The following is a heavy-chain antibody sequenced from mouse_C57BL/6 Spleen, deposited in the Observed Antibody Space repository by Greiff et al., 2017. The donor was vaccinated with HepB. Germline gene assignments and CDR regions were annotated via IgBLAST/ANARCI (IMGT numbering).Heavy chain of an antibody. CDR1: GFTFSDYY. Sequence: EVKVVESEGGLVQPGSSMKLSCTASGFTFSDYYMAWVRQVPEKGLEWVANINYDGSSTYYLDSLKSRFIISRDNAKNILYLQMSSLKSEDTATYYWARDEAQATPYYAMDYWGQGTSVTVSS. CDR2: INYDGSST. CDR3: ARDEAQATPYYAMDY. V-gene: IGHV5-16*01. D-gene: IGHD3-2*02. J-gene: IGHJ4*01.